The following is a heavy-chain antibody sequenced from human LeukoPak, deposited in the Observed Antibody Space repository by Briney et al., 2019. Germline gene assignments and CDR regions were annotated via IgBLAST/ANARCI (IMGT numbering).Heavy chain of an antibody. V-gene: IGHV5-10-1*01. J-gene: IGHJ6*04. Sequence: GESLKIPCKGSGYSFTSYWISWVRQMPGKGLEWMGRIDPSDSYTNYSPSFQGHVTISADKSISTAYLQWSSLKASDTAMYYCARLAVVPAAGDYYYYGMDVWGKGTTVTVSS. CDR2: IDPSDSYT. D-gene: IGHD2-2*01. CDR1: GYSFTSYW. CDR3: ARLAVVPAAGDYYYYGMDV.